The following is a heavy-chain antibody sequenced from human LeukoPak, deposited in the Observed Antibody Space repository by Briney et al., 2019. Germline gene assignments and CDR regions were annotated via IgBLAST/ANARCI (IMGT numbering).Heavy chain of an antibody. CDR1: GGSISSGGYY. Sequence: PSETLSLTCTVSGGSISSGGYYWSWIRQPPGKGLVWIGYIYHSGSTYYNPSLKSRVTISVDRSKNQFSLKLSSVTAADTAVYYCARGGGVVVPAASFDYWGQGTLVTVSS. V-gene: IGHV4-30-2*01. J-gene: IGHJ4*02. CDR3: ARGGGVVVPAASFDY. D-gene: IGHD2-2*01. CDR2: IYHSGST.